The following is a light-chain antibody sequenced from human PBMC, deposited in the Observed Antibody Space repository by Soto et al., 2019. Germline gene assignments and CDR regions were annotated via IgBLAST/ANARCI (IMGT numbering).Light chain of an antibody. CDR2: GAS. CDR3: QQYTEWPIT. CDR1: QSFSIN. J-gene: IGKJ5*01. V-gene: IGKV3-15*01. Sequence: EIVMTQSPATLSVSPGERATRSCRASQSFSINLAWYQQKPGQAPRLLIYGASTRATGFPARFSGSGSGTEFTLSISSLQSEDFAVYYCQQYTEWPITFGQGTRLEIK.